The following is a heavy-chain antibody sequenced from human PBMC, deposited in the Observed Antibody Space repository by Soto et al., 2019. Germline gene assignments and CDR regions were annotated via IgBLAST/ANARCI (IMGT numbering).Heavy chain of an antibody. D-gene: IGHD5-12*01. J-gene: IGHJ5*02. Sequence: QVQLVQSGAEVKKPGASVRVSCKASGYIFTRYAVHWVHQAPGQRLEWMGWLNVGNGDTRYSPKLQGRVTITRDTSASTAYMDLNSLISEDTAVYYCTRDEIVGTAWGQGTLVTVSS. CDR2: LNVGNGDT. V-gene: IGHV1-3*01. CDR3: TRDEIVGTA. CDR1: GYIFTRYA.